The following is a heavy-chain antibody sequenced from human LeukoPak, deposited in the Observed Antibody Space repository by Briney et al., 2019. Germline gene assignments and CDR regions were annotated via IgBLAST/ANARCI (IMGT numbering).Heavy chain of an antibody. D-gene: IGHD2-21*02. J-gene: IGHJ2*01. CDR3: ACVRGGTYCGGDCYHRAGYLDL. Sequence: PGGSLRLSCAASGFTFSHFGMHWVRQAPGKGLEWVTLISADGTTKYYADSVKGRFAISRDDSKSTLYLQMDSLRAEDTAVYYCACVRGGTYCGGDCYHRAGYLDLWGRGALVTVSP. CDR2: ISADGTTK. CDR1: GFTFSHFG. V-gene: IGHV3-30*03.